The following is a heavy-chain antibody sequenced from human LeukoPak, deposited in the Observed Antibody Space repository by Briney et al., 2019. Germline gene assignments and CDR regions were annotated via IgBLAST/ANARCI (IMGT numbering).Heavy chain of an antibody. D-gene: IGHD6-19*01. V-gene: IGHV3-7*01. Sequence: PGGSLRLSCAASGFTFSSYWMSWVRQAPGKGLEWVANIKQDGSEKYYVDSVKGRFTISRDNAKNSLYLQMNSLRAEDTAVYYCARDIAVAGYNWFDPWGQGTLVTVSS. CDR2: IKQDGSEK. J-gene: IGHJ5*02. CDR3: ARDIAVAGYNWFDP. CDR1: GFTFSSYW.